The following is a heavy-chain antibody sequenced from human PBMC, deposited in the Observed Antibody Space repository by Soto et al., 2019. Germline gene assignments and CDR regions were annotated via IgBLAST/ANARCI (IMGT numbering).Heavy chain of an antibody. J-gene: IGHJ6*02. CDR1: GYSFTSYW. D-gene: IGHD3-9*01. V-gene: IGHV5-51*01. Sequence: GESLKISCKGSGYSFTSYWIGWVRQMPGKGLEWMGIIYPGDSDTRYSPSFQGQVTISADKSISTAYLQWSSLKASDTAMYYCARIKTDSRSPTYDILTGYYPTDYYYYGMEVWGQGTTVTVSS. CDR3: ARIKTDSRSPTYDILTGYYPTDYYYYGMEV. CDR2: IYPGDSDT.